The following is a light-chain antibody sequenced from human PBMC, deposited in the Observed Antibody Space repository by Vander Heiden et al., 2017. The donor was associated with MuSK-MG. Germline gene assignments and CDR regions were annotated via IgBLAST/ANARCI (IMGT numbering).Light chain of an antibody. J-gene: IGKJ4*01. CDR1: QSISDS. CDR3: QQNHSRPPLT. CDR2: SAS. V-gene: IGKV1-39*01. Sequence: DIQMTQSPSSLSASVGDRITITCRASQSISDSLNWYQQKPGKAPELLISSASRLKSGVPSRFSGSGYGTDFTLTISGLQPGDSAPYYCQQNHSRPPLTFGGGTKVEIK.